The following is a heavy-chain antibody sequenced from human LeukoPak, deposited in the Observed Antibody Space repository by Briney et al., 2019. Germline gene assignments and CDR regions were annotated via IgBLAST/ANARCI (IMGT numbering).Heavy chain of an antibody. J-gene: IGHJ6*02. V-gene: IGHV3-30-3*01. CDR1: GFTFSSFA. CDR3: ASDLGLTGNYYGMDV. CDR2: ISFDGSKT. Sequence: GGSLRLSCAASGFTFSSFAVHWVRQPPGKGLEWVAVISFDGSKTYYPDSVKGRFTISRDKSRNTLFLQMNSLRAEDTAVYYCASDLGLTGNYYGMDVWGQGTTVTVSS. D-gene: IGHD1-14*01.